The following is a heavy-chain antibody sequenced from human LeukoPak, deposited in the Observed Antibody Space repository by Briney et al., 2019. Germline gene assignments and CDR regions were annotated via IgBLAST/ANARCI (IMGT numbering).Heavy chain of an antibody. D-gene: IGHD5-18*01. CDR2: ISGSGGST. V-gene: IGHV3-23*01. CDR1: GFTFSSYA. CDR3: ASHSENYSYGYFDY. J-gene: IGHJ4*02. Sequence: GGSLRLSCAASGFTFSSYAMSWVRQAPGKGLEWVSAISGSGGSTYYADSVKGRFTISRDNSKNTLYLQMNSLRAEDTAVYYCASHSENYSYGYFDYWGQGTLVTVSS.